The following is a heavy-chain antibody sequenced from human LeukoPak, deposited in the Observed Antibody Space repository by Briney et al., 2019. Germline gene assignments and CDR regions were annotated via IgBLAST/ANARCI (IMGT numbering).Heavy chain of an antibody. CDR2: IYYSGST. V-gene: IGHV4-30-4*01. D-gene: IGHD3-3*01. J-gene: IGHJ4*02. Sequence: SETLSLTCTVSGGSISSGDYYWSWIRQPPGKGLEWIGYIYYSGSTYYNPSLKSRVTISVDTSKNQFSLKLSSVTAADTAVYYCARQKDFWIGSLYYFDYWGQGTLVTVSS. CDR3: ARQKDFWIGSLYYFDY. CDR1: GGSISSGDYY.